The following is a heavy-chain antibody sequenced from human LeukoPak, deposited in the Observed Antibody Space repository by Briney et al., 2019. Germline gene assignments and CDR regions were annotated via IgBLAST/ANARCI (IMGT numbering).Heavy chain of an antibody. D-gene: IGHD2-15*01. Sequence: PGGSLRLSCAASGFTFSTYGMHWVRQVPGKGLEWVAVIWSDGANKYYADSVKGRFTISRDNSKNTLFLQMNTLRAEDTAMYYCARGSPIAATIIDYWGQGTLVTVST. V-gene: IGHV3-33*01. CDR3: ARGSPIAATIIDY. J-gene: IGHJ4*02. CDR1: GFTFSTYG. CDR2: IWSDGANK.